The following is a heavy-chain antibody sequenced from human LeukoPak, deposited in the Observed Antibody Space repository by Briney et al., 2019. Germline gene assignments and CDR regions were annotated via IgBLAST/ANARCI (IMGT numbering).Heavy chain of an antibody. V-gene: IGHV3-11*04. CDR3: ARGGYSGYDFDY. CDR2: ISSSGSTI. D-gene: IGHD5-12*01. J-gene: IGHJ4*02. Sequence: KTGGSLTLSCAASGFSFSDYYMSWIRQAPGKGLGWVSYISSSGSTIYYADSVKGRFTISRDNAKNSLYLQMSSLRAEDTAVYYCARGGYSGYDFDYWGQGTLVTVSS. CDR1: GFSFSDYY.